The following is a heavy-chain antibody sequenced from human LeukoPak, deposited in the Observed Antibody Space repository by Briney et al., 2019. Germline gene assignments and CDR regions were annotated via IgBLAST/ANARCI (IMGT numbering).Heavy chain of an antibody. CDR1: GFTFSNYA. J-gene: IGHJ4*02. D-gene: IGHD3-10*02. V-gene: IGHV3-23*01. CDR3: AKARTDMFSLSWFDY. Sequence: GRSLRLSCAASGFTFSNYATSWVHQAPGKGLEWVSGISAYGDSKYYADSVNGRFTISRDNSKNTLYLQMNSLRAEDTAVYYCAKARTDMFSLSWFDYWGQGTLVTVSS. CDR2: ISAYGDSK.